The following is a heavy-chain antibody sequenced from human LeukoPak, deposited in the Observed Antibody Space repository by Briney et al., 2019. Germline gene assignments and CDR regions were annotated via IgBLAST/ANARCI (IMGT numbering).Heavy chain of an antibody. J-gene: IGHJ4*02. CDR3: ARDLVSSYCGSSTCYPNHYFDH. Sequence: GGSLRLSCEASGFTFSDYFMSWIRQAPGKGLEWISYISNSGNTKSYADSVKGRFTISRDTAKNSVYLQMNSLRAEDTAMYYCARDLVSSYCGSSTCYPNHYFDHWGQGTLVTVSS. D-gene: IGHD2-2*01. V-gene: IGHV3-11*01. CDR1: GFTFSDYF. CDR2: ISNSGNTK.